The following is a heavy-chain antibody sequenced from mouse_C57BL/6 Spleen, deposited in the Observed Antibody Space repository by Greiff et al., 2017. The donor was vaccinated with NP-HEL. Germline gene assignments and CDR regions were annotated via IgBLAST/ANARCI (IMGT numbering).Heavy chain of an antibody. Sequence: VQLVESGAELVRPGASVKLSCKASGYTFTDYYINWVKQRPGQGLEWIARIYPGSGNTYYNEKFKGKATLTAEKSSSTAYMQLSSLTSEDSAVYFCARSSNWDSFAYWGQGTLVTVSA. D-gene: IGHD4-1*01. J-gene: IGHJ3*01. CDR1: GYTFTDYY. V-gene: IGHV1-76*01. CDR3: ARSSNWDSFAY. CDR2: IYPGSGNT.